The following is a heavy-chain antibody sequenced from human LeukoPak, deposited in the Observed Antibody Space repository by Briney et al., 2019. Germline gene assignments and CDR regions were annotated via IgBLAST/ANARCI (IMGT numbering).Heavy chain of an antibody. CDR2: IYNDKT. CDR1: GFTVSSNS. J-gene: IGHJ4*02. Sequence: GGSLTLSCTVSGFTVSSNSMSWVRQAPGKGLEWVSFIYNDKTHYSNSVKGRCTISTDNSKNTLYLQMNSLIAEDTALDYYAKAMFAYNDSTGSFVYWGQGTLGTVSS. CDR3: AKAMFAYNDSTGSFVY. V-gene: IGHV3-53*01. D-gene: IGHD3-22*01.